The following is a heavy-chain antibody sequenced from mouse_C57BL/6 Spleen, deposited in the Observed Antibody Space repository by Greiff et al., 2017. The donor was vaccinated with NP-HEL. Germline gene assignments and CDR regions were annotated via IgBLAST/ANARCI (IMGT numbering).Heavy chain of an antibody. V-gene: IGHV2-6-1*01. CDR1: GFSLTSYG. Sequence: QVHVKQSGPGLVAPSQSLSITCTVSGFSLTSYGVHWVRQPPGKGLEWLVVIWSDGSTTYNSALKSRLSISKDNSKIQVFLKMNSLQTDDTAMYYCARQDDYEYYAMDCWGQGTSVTVSS. D-gene: IGHD2-4*01. CDR3: ARQDDYEYYAMDC. CDR2: IWSDGST. J-gene: IGHJ4*01.